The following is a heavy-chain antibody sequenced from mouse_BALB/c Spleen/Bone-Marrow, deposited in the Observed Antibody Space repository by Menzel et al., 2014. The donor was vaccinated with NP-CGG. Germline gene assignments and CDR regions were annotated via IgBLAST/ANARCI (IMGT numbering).Heavy chain of an antibody. J-gene: IGHJ2*01. D-gene: IGHD1-1*01. CDR1: GFSLTSYC. Sequence: VQLQQSGPGLVPPSQSLSITCTVSGFSLTSYCVHWVRQPPGKGLEWLGVIWAGGSTNYNSALMSRLSISKDNTKSQVFLKMNSLQTDDTTMYYCTRDYFYATSFDNWGEGTPLSVSS. CDR3: TRDYFYATSFDN. V-gene: IGHV2-9*02. CDR2: IWAGGST.